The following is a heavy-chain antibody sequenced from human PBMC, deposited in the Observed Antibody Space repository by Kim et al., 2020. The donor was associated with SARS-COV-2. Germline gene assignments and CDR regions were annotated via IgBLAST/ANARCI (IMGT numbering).Heavy chain of an antibody. CDR3: ARSRGYGDYNSRYFDY. CDR2: ISFDGNNK. Sequence: GGSLRLSCAASGFTFSSYGMHWVRQAPGEGLEWVALISFDGNNKYYADSVKGRFTISRDNSKNTLYLQMNSLRAEDTAVYYCARSRGYGDYNSRYFDYWGQGTLITVS. CDR1: GFTFSSYG. J-gene: IGHJ4*02. D-gene: IGHD4-17*01. V-gene: IGHV3-33*05.